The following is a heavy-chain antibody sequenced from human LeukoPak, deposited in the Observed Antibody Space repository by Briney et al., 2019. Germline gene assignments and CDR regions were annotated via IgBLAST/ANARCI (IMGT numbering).Heavy chain of an antibody. CDR3: ARALGYSGYGYYYYYYGMDV. CDR2: ISSSSSYI. J-gene: IGHJ6*02. Sequence: GGSLRLSCAASGFTFSSYSMNWVRQAPGKGLEWVSFISSSSSYIYYADSVKGRFTISRDNAKNSLYLQMNSLRAEDTAVYYCARALGYSGYGYYYYYYGMDVWGQGTAVTVSS. V-gene: IGHV3-21*01. D-gene: IGHD5-12*01. CDR1: GFTFSSYS.